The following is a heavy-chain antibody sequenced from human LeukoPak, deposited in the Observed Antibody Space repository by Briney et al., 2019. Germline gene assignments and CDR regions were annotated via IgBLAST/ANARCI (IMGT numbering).Heavy chain of an antibody. D-gene: IGHD3-3*01. Sequence: GASVKVSCKVSGYTLTELSMHWVRQAPGKGLEWMGGFDPEDGETIYAQKFQGRVTMTEDTSTDTAYMELSSLRSEDTAVYYCATGITIFGVVPDYGMDVWGQGTTVTVSS. CDR2: FDPEDGET. CDR1: GYTLTELS. V-gene: IGHV1-24*01. J-gene: IGHJ6*02. CDR3: ATGITIFGVVPDYGMDV.